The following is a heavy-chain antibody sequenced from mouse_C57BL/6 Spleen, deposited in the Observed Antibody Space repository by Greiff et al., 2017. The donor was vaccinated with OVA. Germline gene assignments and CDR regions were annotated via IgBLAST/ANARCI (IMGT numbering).Heavy chain of an antibody. Sequence: VQLQQSGPELVKPGASVKISCKASGYAFSSSWMNWVKQRPGKGLEWIGRIYPGDGDTNYNGKFKGKATLTADKSSSTAYMQLSSLTSEDSAVYFCARSLITTVVATSDYWGQGTTLTVSS. D-gene: IGHD1-1*01. CDR1: GYAFSSSW. J-gene: IGHJ2*01. V-gene: IGHV1-82*01. CDR3: ARSLITTVVATSDY. CDR2: IYPGDGDT.